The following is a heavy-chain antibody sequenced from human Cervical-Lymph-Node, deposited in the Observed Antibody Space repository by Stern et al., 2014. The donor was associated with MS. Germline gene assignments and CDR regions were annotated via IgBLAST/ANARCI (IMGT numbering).Heavy chain of an antibody. V-gene: IGHV4-30-4*01. Sequence: QLQLQESGPGLVKPSQTLSLTCAVSGGSISSGEYYWSWIRQSPGQGLEWIGYIHYSGTTYSNPSLKSRVPMSVDTAKNQFSLKLSSVTAADTAVYYCSRDADAYSLVFGYWGRGTLVTVSS. CDR2: IHYSGTT. D-gene: IGHD5-24*01. CDR1: GGSISSGEYY. J-gene: IGHJ4*02. CDR3: SRDADAYSLVFGY.